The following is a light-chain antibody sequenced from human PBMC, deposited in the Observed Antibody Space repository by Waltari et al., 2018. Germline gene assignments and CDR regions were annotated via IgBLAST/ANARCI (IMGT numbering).Light chain of an antibody. CDR3: QSYDTSLGGSYV. CDR1: SSNIGTPYD. CDR2: AGF. Sequence: VLTQPPSVSGAPGQRVTISCTGSSSNIGTPYDVNWYQQLPGTAPKLLFHAGFSRPSVVPDRFSGSRACASASLAITGLQAEDEGDYYCQSYDTSLGGSYVFGSGTKVTVL. V-gene: IGLV1-40*01. J-gene: IGLJ1*01.